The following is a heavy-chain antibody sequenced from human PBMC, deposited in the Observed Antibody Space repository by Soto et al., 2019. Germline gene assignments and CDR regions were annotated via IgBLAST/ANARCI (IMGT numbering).Heavy chain of an antibody. J-gene: IGHJ4*02. CDR2: ISAYNGNT. D-gene: IGHD2-2*01. V-gene: IGHV1-18*01. CDR1: GYTFTSYG. Sequence: QVQLVQSGAEVKKPGASVKVSCKASGYTFTSYGISWVRQAPGQGLEWMGWISAYNGNTNYAQKLQGRVTMTTDTSTSTDYMELRSLRSDDTAVYYCARDSSWYCSSTSCYHDYWGQGTLVTVSS. CDR3: ARDSSWYCSSTSCYHDY.